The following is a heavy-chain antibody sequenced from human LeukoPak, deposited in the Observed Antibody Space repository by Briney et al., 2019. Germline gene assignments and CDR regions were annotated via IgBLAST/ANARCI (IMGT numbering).Heavy chain of an antibody. CDR1: GYTRTTYY. D-gene: IGHD3-22*01. J-gene: IGHJ4*02. CDR3: ARGSHYYYDATADYPRY. CDR2: INPSGGTT. Sequence: ASVKVSCKTSGYTRTTYYIHWVRQAPGQGLEWLGIINPSGGTTTYAQKFQGRVTMTRDTSTSTVYMELNTLRSEDTAVYYCARGSHYYYDATADYPRYWGQGTLVTVSS. V-gene: IGHV1-46*01.